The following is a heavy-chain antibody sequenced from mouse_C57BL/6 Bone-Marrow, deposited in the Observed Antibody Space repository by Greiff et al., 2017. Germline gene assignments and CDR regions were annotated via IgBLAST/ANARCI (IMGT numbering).Heavy chain of an antibody. Sequence: QVQLQQPGAELVKPGASVKLSCKASGYTFTSYWMHWVKQRPGRGLEWIGRNDPNSGGTKYNEKFKSKATLTVDKPSSTAYMQLSSLTSEDSAVYYCARWAIDYYGLDYWGQGATRTVSS. CDR1: GYTFTSYW. CDR3: ARWAIDYYGLDY. CDR2: NDPNSGGT. J-gene: IGHJ2*01. V-gene: IGHV1-72*01. D-gene: IGHD1-1*01.